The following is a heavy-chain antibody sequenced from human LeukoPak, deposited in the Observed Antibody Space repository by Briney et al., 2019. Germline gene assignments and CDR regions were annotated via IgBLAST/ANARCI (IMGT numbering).Heavy chain of an antibody. V-gene: IGHV4-34*01. CDR3: ARGWSGNPDLDV. CDR2: INHSGST. CDR1: GGSFSGYY. J-gene: IGHJ6*04. D-gene: IGHD3-3*01. Sequence: PSETLSLTCAVYGGSFSGYYWSWIRQPPGKGLEWIGEINHSGSTNYNPSLKSRVTISVDTSKNQFSLKLSSVTAADTAVYYCARGWSGNPDLDVWGKGTTVTVSS.